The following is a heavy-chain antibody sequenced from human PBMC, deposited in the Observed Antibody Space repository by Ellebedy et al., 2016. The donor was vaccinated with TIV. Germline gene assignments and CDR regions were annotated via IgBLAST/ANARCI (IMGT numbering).Heavy chain of an antibody. D-gene: IGHD5-12*01. J-gene: IGHJ4*02. CDR1: GGTISSTNYY. CDR3: ASSPSGYEIPY. V-gene: IGHV4-39*07. Sequence: SETLSLTXNVSGGTISSTNYYWGWLRQSPEKGLEWIGSIYHSGSTYYNPSLKSRLTISLDTTKNQFSLRLDSVTAADTAVYYCASSPSGYEIPYWGQGTLVTVSS. CDR2: IYHSGST.